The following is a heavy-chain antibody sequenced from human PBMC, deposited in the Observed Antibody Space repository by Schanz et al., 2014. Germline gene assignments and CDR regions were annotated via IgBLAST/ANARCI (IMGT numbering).Heavy chain of an antibody. J-gene: IGHJ4*02. Sequence: VQLVESGGGVVQPGRSLRLSCAASGLTFSSYGMNWLRQAPGKGLEWVSVIGVDGTTTYYADSVKGRFTISRDNSKNTLYLQMNSLRPEDTAVYYCAKYRGYYRVSGSYRELEYWGQGTLVTVSS. CDR3: AKYRGYYRVSGSYRELEY. D-gene: IGHD3-10*01. CDR2: IGVDGTTT. CDR1: GLTFSSYG. V-gene: IGHV3-23*04.